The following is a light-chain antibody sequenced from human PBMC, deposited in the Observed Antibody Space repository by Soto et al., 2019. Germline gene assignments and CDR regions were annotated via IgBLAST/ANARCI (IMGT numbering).Light chain of an antibody. CDR3: QQRNSYPRT. CDR2: AAS. J-gene: IGKJ2*01. Sequence: DVQFTHSPSFLAASVGDRVTITCRASQGINIFLAWFQQKPGKAPNLLISAASTLQSGVPSRFSGSGSETEFTLTITSLQPEDSATYYCQQRNSYPRTFGQGTKVDIK. CDR1: QGINIF. V-gene: IGKV1-9*01.